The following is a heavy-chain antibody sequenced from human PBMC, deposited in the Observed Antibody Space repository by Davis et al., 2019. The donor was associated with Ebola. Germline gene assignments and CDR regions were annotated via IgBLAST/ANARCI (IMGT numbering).Heavy chain of an antibody. CDR3: ARGKYSGYDQNYYYYYGMDV. Sequence: GSLRLSCAVYGGSFSGYYWSWIRQPPGKGLEWIGEINHSGSTNYNPSIKSRVTISVDTSKNQFSLKLSSVTAADTAVYYCARGKYSGYDQNYYYYYGMDVWGQGTTVTVSS. CDR1: GGSFSGYY. D-gene: IGHD5-12*01. CDR2: INHSGST. V-gene: IGHV4-34*01. J-gene: IGHJ6*02.